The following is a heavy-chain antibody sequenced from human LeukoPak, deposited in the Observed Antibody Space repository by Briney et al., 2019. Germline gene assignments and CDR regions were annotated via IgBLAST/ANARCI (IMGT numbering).Heavy chain of an antibody. CDR2: INPNSGGT. J-gene: IGHJ4*02. CDR1: GYTFTGYY. D-gene: IGHD3-10*01. CDR3: ARVWFGELLLFDY. Sequence: ASVKVSCKASGYTFTGYYMHWVRQAPGQGLEWMGWINPNSGGTNYAQKFQGRVTMTRDTSISTAYMELSRLRSDDTAVYYCARVWFGELLLFDYWGQGTLVTVSS. V-gene: IGHV1-2*02.